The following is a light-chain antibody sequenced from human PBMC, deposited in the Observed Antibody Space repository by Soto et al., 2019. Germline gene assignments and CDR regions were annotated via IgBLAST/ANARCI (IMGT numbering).Light chain of an antibody. Sequence: DLQLTQSPSSLSASVGARGTITCRASLPISNYLDWYQQKTGKXXNXXIYAASTLQAGVPSRFSVSYSGTDGPITISSLQSEDGAAYDGQKYNSAPLTFGGGTKV. CDR3: QKYNSAPLT. CDR1: LPISNY. V-gene: IGKV1-27*01. CDR2: AAS. J-gene: IGKJ4*01.